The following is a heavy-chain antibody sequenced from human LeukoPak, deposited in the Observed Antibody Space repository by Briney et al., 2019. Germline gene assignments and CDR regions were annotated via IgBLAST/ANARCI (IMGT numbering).Heavy chain of an antibody. D-gene: IGHD5-12*01. CDR3: AREGAGGFGFDY. Sequence: GGSLRLSCAASGFTFSSNGMNWVRQAPGKGLEWVSSISSSSSYIYYADSVKGRFTISRDNAKNSLYLQMNSLRAEDTAVYYCAREGAGGFGFDYWGQGTLVTVSS. CDR1: GFTFSSNG. CDR2: ISSSSSYI. J-gene: IGHJ4*02. V-gene: IGHV3-21*01.